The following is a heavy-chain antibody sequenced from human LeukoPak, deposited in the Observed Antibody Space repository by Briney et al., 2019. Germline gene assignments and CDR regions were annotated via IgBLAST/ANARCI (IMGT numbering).Heavy chain of an antibody. D-gene: IGHD5-18*01. CDR1: GYTLTGYY. CDR3: ARGTGEGYTYGRYYFDH. Sequence: ASVKVSCKASGYTLTGYYMHWVRQAPGQGLEWKGWINPNSGVTDYAQNFQGRVTMTRDTSISTAYVELSRLRSDDTAVYYCARGTGEGYTYGRYYFDHWGQGTLVTVSS. V-gene: IGHV1-2*02. CDR2: INPNSGVT. J-gene: IGHJ4*02.